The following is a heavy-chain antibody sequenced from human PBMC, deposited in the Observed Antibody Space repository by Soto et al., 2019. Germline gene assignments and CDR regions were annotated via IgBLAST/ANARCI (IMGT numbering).Heavy chain of an antibody. CDR3: ATHKYYDSWSGYFNWFDP. J-gene: IGHJ5*02. V-gene: IGHV3-23*01. CDR1: GFTFSSYA. D-gene: IGHD3-3*01. CDR2: ISGSGGST. Sequence: GGSLRLSCAASGFTFSSYAMSWVRQAPGKGLEWVSAISGSGGSTYYADSVKGRFTISRDNSKNTLYLQMNSLRAEDTAVYYCATHKYYDSWSGYFNWFDPWGQGTLVTVSS.